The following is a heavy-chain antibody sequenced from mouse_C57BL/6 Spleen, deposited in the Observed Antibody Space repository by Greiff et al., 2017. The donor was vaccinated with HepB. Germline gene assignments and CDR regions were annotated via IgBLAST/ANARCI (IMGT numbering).Heavy chain of an antibody. V-gene: IGHV5-17*01. J-gene: IGHJ1*03. CDR2: ISSGSSTI. Sequence: DVQLVESGGGLVKPGGSLKLSCAASGFTFSDYGMHWVRQAPEKGLEWVAYISSGSSTIYYADTVKGRFTISRDNAKNTLFLQMTSLRSEDTAMYYCARSFYFDVWGTGTTVTVSS. CDR3: ARSFYFDV. CDR1: GFTFSDYG.